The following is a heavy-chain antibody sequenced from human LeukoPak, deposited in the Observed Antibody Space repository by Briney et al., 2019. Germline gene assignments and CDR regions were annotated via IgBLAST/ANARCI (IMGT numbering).Heavy chain of an antibody. CDR1: GYSISSGYY. V-gene: IGHV4-38-2*02. Sequence: PSETLSLTCTVSGYSISSGYYWGWIRQPPGKGLEWIGSIYLSGSTYYNPSLKSRVTISVDTSKNQFSLKLSSVTAADTAVYYCARDTGYSFDYWGQGTLVTVSS. CDR3: ARDTGYSFDY. D-gene: IGHD2-21*01. CDR2: IYLSGST. J-gene: IGHJ4*02.